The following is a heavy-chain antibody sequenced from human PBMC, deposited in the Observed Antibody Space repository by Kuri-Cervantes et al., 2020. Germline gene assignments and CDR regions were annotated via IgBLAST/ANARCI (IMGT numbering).Heavy chain of an antibody. D-gene: IGHD2-21*02. CDR3: AKDLPISYCGGDCYSHYGMDV. CDR2: ISYDGSNK. CDR1: GFTFSSYG. V-gene: IGHV3-30*18. J-gene: IGHJ6*02. Sequence: GESLKISCAASGFTFSSYGMHWVRQAPGKGLEWVAVISYDGSNKYYADSVKGRFTISRDNSKNTLYLQMNSLRAEDTAVYYCAKDLPISYCGGDCYSHYGMDVWGQGTTVTVSS.